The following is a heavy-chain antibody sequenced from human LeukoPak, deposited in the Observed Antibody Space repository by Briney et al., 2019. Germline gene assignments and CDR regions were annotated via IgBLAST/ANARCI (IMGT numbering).Heavy chain of an antibody. J-gene: IGHJ6*03. V-gene: IGHV3-21*04. Sequence: GGSLRLSCAASGFTFSSYSMNWVRQAPGKGLEWVSSISTSSSYIYYADSLKGRFTISRHNAKNSLYLQMNSLRVEDTALYYCAKDIGRVDTASTYMDVWGKGTTVTISS. CDR3: AKDIGRVDTASTYMDV. D-gene: IGHD5-18*01. CDR2: ISTSSSYI. CDR1: GFTFSSYS.